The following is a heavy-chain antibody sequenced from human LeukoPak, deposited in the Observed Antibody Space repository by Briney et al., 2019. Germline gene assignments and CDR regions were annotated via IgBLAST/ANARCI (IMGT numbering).Heavy chain of an antibody. D-gene: IGHD2-15*01. J-gene: IGHJ3*02. CDR3: ASGGGYCSGGSCPGPDAFDI. CDR1: GYTFTSYG. V-gene: IGHV1-18*01. Sequence: ASVKVSCKASGYTFTSYGISWVRQAPGQGLEWMGWISAYNGNTNYAQKLQGRVTMTTDTSTSTAYMELSSLRSEDTAVYYCASGGGYCSGGSCPGPDAFDIWGQGTMVTVSS. CDR2: ISAYNGNT.